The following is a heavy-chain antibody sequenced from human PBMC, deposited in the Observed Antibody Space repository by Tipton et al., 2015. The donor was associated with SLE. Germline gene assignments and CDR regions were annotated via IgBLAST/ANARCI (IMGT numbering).Heavy chain of an antibody. CDR2: KYISGTS. CDR1: GDSVTSGLYY. D-gene: IGHD2-2*01. CDR3: ARGSPARSGYYYYYYMDV. Sequence: TLSLTCSVSGDSVTSGLYYWSWIRQAAGKGLEWIGRKYISGTSNHNPSLKSRVTISVDTSKNEFSLKLDSVTAADTAVYYCARGSPARSGYYYYYYMDVWGKGTTVTVSS. V-gene: IGHV4-61*02. J-gene: IGHJ6*03.